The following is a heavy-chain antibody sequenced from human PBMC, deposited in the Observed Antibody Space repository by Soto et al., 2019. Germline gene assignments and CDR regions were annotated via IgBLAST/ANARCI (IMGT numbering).Heavy chain of an antibody. J-gene: IGHJ4*02. CDR2: ICGSTI. V-gene: IGHV3-48*01. D-gene: IGHD5-12*01. CDR3: ARDRGPMGSVDTMRGY. CDR1: GFAFSDYG. Sequence: EVQLVESGGGLVQPGGSLTLSCAASGFAFSDYGMMWVRQAPGKGLECISFICGSTIYYEDSVKGRFTISRDNAKNSLFLQMNNLGAEDTAVYYCARDRGPMGSVDTMRGYWGQGILVTVSS.